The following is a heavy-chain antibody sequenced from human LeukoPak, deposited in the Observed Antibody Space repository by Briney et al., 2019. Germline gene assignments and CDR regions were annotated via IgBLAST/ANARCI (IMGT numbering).Heavy chain of an antibody. CDR1: GFTFSSYA. CDR2: ISGSGGST. V-gene: IGHV3-23*01. Sequence: GGSPRLSCAASGFTFSSYAMSWVRQAPGKGLEWVSAISGSGGSTYYADSVKGRFTISRDNSKNTPYLQMNSLRAEDTAVYYCAKDSGPVLLWFGERGYYFDYWGQGTLVTVSS. J-gene: IGHJ4*02. D-gene: IGHD3-10*01. CDR3: AKDSGPVLLWFGERGYYFDY.